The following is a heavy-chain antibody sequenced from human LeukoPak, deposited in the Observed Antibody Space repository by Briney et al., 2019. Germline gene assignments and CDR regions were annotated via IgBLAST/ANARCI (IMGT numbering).Heavy chain of an antibody. CDR1: GFYFSDYY. CDR2: IKTTGLTT. V-gene: IGHV3-11*04. J-gene: IGHJ6*03. CDR3: ARAGQLRYMDV. Sequence: GGSLRLSCAASGFYFSDYYMSWIRQAPGKGLEWISNIKTTGLTTYYADSVKGRFTISRDNAKNSLFLQMNSPRADDTAIYCCARAGQLRYMDVWGKGTAVTVSS.